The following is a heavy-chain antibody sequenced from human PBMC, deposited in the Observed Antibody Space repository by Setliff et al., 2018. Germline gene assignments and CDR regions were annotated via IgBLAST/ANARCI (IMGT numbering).Heavy chain of an antibody. CDR2: INTNTGNP. J-gene: IGHJ6*03. Sequence: SCKASGYTFSSYTMNWVRQAPGQGLEWMGWINTNTGNPTYAQGFTGRFVFSLDTSVSTTYLQISSLKAEDTAVYYCARGEYTSLPSGVYYHMDVWGKGTTVTDSS. CDR1: GYTFSSYT. CDR3: ARGEYTSLPSGVYYHMDV. V-gene: IGHV7-4-1*02. D-gene: IGHD6-6*01.